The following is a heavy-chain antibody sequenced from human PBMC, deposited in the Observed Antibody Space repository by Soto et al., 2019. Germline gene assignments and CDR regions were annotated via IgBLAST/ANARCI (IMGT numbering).Heavy chain of an antibody. V-gene: IGHV1-2*02. J-gene: IGHJ5*02. CDR2: IKSFNGDT. CDR3: ARVVSPYYDVLTGNWFDP. Sequence: QVQLVQSGAEVKEPGASVKVSCKASGYTFTGYYMHWARQAPGQGLEWMGWIKSFNGDTNYAQKFQGRGTLTRDTSISTAYMALSRLKADDTAVYYCARVVSPYYDVLTGNWFDPWGQGTLVTVSS. D-gene: IGHD3-9*01. CDR1: GYTFTGYY.